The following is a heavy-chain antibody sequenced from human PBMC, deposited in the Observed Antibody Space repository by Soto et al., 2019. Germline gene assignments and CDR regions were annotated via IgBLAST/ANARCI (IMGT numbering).Heavy chain of an antibody. V-gene: IGHV4-4*02. J-gene: IGHJ4*02. Sequence: QVQLQESGPGLVKPSGTLSLTCAVSGGSISSSNWWSWVRQPPGKGLEWIGEIYHSGSTNYNPSLKSRVTIAVDKSKNQCSLKLSSVTAADTAVYYCASWARHDYGDYAADYWGQGTLVTVSS. CDR2: IYHSGST. CDR1: GGSISSSNW. CDR3: ASWARHDYGDYAADY. D-gene: IGHD4-17*01.